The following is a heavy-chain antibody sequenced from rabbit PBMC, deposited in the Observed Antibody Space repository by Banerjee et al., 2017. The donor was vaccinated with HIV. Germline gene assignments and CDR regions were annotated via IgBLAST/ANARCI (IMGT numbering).Heavy chain of an antibody. Sequence: QSLEESGGDLVKPGASLTLTCTASGVSFSSNYYMCWVRQAPGKGLEWIACIDAGSGGFTYFANWAKGRFTCSKTSSTTVTLQMTSLTAADTATYFCARDLVAVIGWNFNLWGPGTLVTVS. V-gene: IGHV1S40*01. CDR1: GVSFSSNYY. CDR3: ARDLVAVIGWNFNL. CDR2: IDAGSGGFT. D-gene: IGHD1-1*01. J-gene: IGHJ4*01.